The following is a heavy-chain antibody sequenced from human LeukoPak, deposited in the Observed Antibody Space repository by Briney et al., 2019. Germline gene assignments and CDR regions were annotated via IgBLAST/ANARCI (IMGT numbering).Heavy chain of an antibody. J-gene: IGHJ6*03. Sequence: SETLSLTCTVSGGSISSGSYYWSWIRQPAGKGLEWIGRIYTSGSTNYNPSLKSRVTISVDTSKNQFSLKLSSVTAADTAVYYCARHRVVVPAAGYYYYYMDVWGKGTTVTVSS. CDR3: ARHRVVVPAAGYYYYYMDV. CDR1: GGSISSGSYY. V-gene: IGHV4-61*02. D-gene: IGHD2-2*01. CDR2: IYTSGST.